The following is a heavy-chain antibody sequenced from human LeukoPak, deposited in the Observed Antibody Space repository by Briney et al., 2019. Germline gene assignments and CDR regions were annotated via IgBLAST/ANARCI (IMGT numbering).Heavy chain of an antibody. D-gene: IGHD1-26*01. CDR2: ISWNSSSI. V-gene: IGHV3-9*01. Sequence: GGSLRLSCAASGFTFDDYAMHWVRQAPGKGLEWVSGISWNSSSIGYADSVKGRFTISRDNAKNSLYLQMNSLRAEDTALYYCAKVATTGGFDYWGQGTLVTVSS. CDR3: AKVATTGGFDY. J-gene: IGHJ4*02. CDR1: GFTFDDYA.